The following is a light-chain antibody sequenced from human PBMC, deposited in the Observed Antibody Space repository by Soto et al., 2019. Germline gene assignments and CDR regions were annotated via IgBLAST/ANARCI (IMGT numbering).Light chain of an antibody. Sequence: QSALTQPASVSGSPGQSITISCTGTSSDVGGYNYVSWYQHHPGKAPKLMIFDVSNRPSGVSNRLSGSKSGNTASLTISGFQPEDEADYYCSSYTTSNTRQIVFGTGPKVTVL. CDR2: DVS. CDR1: SSDVGGYNY. J-gene: IGLJ1*01. CDR3: SSYTTSNTRQIV. V-gene: IGLV2-14*03.